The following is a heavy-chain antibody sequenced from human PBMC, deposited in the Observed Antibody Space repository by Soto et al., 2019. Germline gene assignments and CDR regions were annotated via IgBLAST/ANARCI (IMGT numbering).Heavy chain of an antibody. V-gene: IGHV1-69*05. J-gene: IGHJ4*02. CDR2: IIPICVPA. D-gene: IGHD5-18*01. CDR3: AGGGYSYGHHFEY. Sequence: QVQLVQSGAEVKKPGSSVKVSCKASGGTFSSYAISWVRQAPGQGLEWMGGIIPICVPANYAQKFQGRVPINPDEATSTAYMELSSLRSDDTAVYYRAGGGYSYGHHFEYWGQGTLVTVSS. CDR1: GGTFSSYA.